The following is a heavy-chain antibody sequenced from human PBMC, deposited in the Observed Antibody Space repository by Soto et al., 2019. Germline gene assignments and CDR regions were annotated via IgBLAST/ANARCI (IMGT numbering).Heavy chain of an antibody. Sequence: ASVKVSCKASGYTFTSYDINWVRQATGQGLEWMGWMKPNSGNTGYAQKFQGRVTMTRNTSISTAYMELSSLRSEDTAVYYCARGPKYSSSSNFYYYYYMDVWGKGTTVTVSS. CDR2: MKPNSGNT. J-gene: IGHJ6*03. CDR1: GYTFTSYD. CDR3: ARGPKYSSSSNFYYYYYMDV. V-gene: IGHV1-8*02. D-gene: IGHD6-6*01.